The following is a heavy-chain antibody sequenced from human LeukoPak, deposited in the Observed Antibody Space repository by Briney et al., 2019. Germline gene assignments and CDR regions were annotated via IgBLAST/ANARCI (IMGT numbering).Heavy chain of an antibody. V-gene: IGHV4-59*12. CDR3: ARRGPGGYCSSTSCFRHFAY. Sequence: SETLSLTCTVSGGSISSYYWRWIRQPPGKGLEWIGYIYYSGSTNYNPSLKSRVTISVDTSKNQFSLKLSSVTAADTAVYYCARRGPGGYCSSTSCFRHFAYWGQGTLVTVSS. D-gene: IGHD2-2*01. CDR2: IYYSGST. J-gene: IGHJ4*02. CDR1: GGSISSYY.